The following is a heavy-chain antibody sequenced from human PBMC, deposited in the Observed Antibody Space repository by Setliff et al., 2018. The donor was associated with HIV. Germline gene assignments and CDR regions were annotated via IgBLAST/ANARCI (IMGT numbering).Heavy chain of an antibody. Sequence: SVKVSCKASGGRFRSFGFSWIRQAPGQGLEWMGGIIPIFGKVEYAQRFQDRVKITADESTSTAYMGMSSLTSEDTAIYYCARSDSGWPHYQYHHTDVWGKGTTVTVSS. V-gene: IGHV1-69*13. CDR3: ARSDSGWPHYQYHHTDV. D-gene: IGHD6-19*01. CDR2: IIPIFGKV. J-gene: IGHJ6*04. CDR1: GGRFRSFG.